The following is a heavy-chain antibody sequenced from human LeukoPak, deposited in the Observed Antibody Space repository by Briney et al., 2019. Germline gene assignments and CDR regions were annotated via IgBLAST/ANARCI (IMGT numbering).Heavy chain of an antibody. CDR2: INHSGST. V-gene: IGHV4-34*01. CDR3: ARRPGTYYYDSSGYYPLDY. CDR1: GGSFSGYY. Sequence: SETLSLTCAVYGGSFSGYYWNWIRQPPGKGLEWIGEINHSGSTNYNPSLKSRVTISVDTSKNQFSLKLSSVTAADTAVYYCARRPGTYYYDSSGYYPLDYWGQGTLVTVSS. J-gene: IGHJ4*02. D-gene: IGHD3-22*01.